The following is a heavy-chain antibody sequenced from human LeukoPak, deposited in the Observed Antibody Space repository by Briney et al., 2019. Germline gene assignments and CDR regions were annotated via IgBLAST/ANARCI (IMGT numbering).Heavy chain of an antibody. J-gene: IGHJ4*02. D-gene: IGHD3-22*01. Sequence: VKVSCKASGYTFTGYYMHWVRQAPGQGLEWMGWINPNSGGTNSAQQFQGRVTLTRDTSISTAYMELSRLRSDDTAVYYCARDLGYYDRLDQFDCWGQGTLVTVFS. CDR3: ARDLGYYDRLDQFDC. V-gene: IGHV1-2*02. CDR2: INPNSGGT. CDR1: GYTFTGYY.